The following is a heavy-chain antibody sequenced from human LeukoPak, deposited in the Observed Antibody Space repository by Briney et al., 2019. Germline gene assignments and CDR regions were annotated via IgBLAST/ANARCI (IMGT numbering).Heavy chain of an antibody. Sequence: SETLSLTCTVSGGSISGNSYYWGWIRQPPGKGLEWIGALLHSGSTFYNPSLKSRVAISVDTTSGDTSKTQFSLQLSSVTAADTAVYYCARGNRSSSGLCCWGQGTLVTVSS. J-gene: IGHJ4*02. CDR1: GGSISGNSYY. CDR2: LLHSGST. D-gene: IGHD6-19*01. CDR3: ARGNRSSSGLCC. V-gene: IGHV4-39*07.